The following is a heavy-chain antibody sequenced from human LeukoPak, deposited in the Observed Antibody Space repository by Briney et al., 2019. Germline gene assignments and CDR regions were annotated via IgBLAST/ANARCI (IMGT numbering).Heavy chain of an antibody. CDR3: ARDPHTTYSYGPGRANDAFDI. Sequence: SETLSLTCTVSGGSISSGGYYWSWIRQPPGKGLEWIGYIYHSGSTYYNPSLKSRVTISVDRSKNQFSLKLSSVTAADTAVYYCARDPHTTYSYGPGRANDAFDIWGQGTMVTVSS. D-gene: IGHD5-18*01. CDR2: IYHSGST. J-gene: IGHJ3*02. CDR1: GGSISSGGYY. V-gene: IGHV4-30-2*01.